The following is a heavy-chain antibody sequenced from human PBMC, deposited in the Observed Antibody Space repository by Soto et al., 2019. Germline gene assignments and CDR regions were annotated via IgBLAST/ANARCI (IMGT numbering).Heavy chain of an antibody. Sequence: GGSLRLSCAASGFTFSSYAMSWVRQAPGKGLEWVSAISGSVGSTYYADSVKGRFTISRDNSKNTLYLQMNSLRAEDTAVYYCAKAQDRFLEWLSPHDYWGQGTLVTVSS. CDR2: ISGSVGST. CDR3: AKAQDRFLEWLSPHDY. V-gene: IGHV3-23*01. CDR1: GFTFSSYA. J-gene: IGHJ4*02. D-gene: IGHD3-3*01.